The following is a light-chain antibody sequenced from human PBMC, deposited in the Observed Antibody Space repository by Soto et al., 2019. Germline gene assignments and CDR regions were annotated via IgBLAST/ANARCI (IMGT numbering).Light chain of an antibody. Sequence: NFMLTQPHSVSESPGKTVTISCTGSSGSIASNYVQWYQQRPGSAPTTVIYEDNQRPSGVPDRFSGSIDSSSNSASLTISGLKTEDAADYYCQSYDSSNPLVFGGGTNLTVL. J-gene: IGLJ2*01. V-gene: IGLV6-57*02. CDR1: SGSIASNY. CDR2: EDN. CDR3: QSYDSSNPLV.